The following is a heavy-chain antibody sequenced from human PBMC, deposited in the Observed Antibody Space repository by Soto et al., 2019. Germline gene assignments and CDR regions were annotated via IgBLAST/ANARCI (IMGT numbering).Heavy chain of an antibody. V-gene: IGHV6-1*01. CDR2: TYYRSKWYN. Sequence: PSQTLSLTCVISGDSVSSNSAAWNWIRQSPSRGLEWLGRTYYRSKWYNDYAVSVKSRITINPDTSKNQFSLQLNSVTPEDTAVYYCARDRRDSSGWYYFGFDYWGQGTLVTVSS. D-gene: IGHD6-19*01. CDR3: ARDRRDSSGWYYFGFDY. J-gene: IGHJ4*02. CDR1: GDSVSSNSAA.